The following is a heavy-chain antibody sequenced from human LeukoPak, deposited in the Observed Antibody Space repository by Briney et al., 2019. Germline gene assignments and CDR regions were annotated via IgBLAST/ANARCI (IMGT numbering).Heavy chain of an antibody. CDR2: INPNSGGT. V-gene: IGHV1-2*02. D-gene: IGHD2-2*01. J-gene: IGHJ6*03. CDR1: GYTFTGYY. Sequence: GAPVKVSCKASGYTFTGYYMHWVRQAPGQGLEWMGCINPNSGGTNYAQKFQGRVTMTRDTSISTAYMELSRLRSDDTAVYYCARDLAGYCSSTSCSSPHYDYYYYYYMDVWGKGTTVTVSS. CDR3: ARDLAGYCSSTSCSSPHYDYYYYYYMDV.